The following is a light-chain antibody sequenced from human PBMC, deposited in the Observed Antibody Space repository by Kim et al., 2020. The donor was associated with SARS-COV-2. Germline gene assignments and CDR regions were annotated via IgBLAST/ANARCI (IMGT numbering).Light chain of an antibody. J-gene: IGKJ2*01. CDR2: DAS. CDR1: QSVSSY. V-gene: IGKV3-11*01. Sequence: LSPGERATLSCRASQSVSSYLAWYQQKPGQAPRLLIYDASNRATGIPARFSSSGSGTDFTLTISSLEPEDFAVYYCQQRSNWPPYTFGQGTKLEI. CDR3: QQRSNWPPYT.